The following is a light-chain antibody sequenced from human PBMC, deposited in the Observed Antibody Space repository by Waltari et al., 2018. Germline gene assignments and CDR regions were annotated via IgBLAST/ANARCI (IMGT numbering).Light chain of an antibody. CDR3: AAWDDSLNGLV. V-gene: IGLV1-36*01. CDR2: YDD. J-gene: IGLJ2*01. CDR1: SSNIGNNA. Sequence: QSVLTQPPSVSEAPRQRVTISCSGSSSNIGNNAVNWYQQLPGKAPKLLIYYDDLRPSGVSDLFSGSKSGTSASLAISGLQSEDEADDYCAAWDDSLNGLVFGGGTKLTVL.